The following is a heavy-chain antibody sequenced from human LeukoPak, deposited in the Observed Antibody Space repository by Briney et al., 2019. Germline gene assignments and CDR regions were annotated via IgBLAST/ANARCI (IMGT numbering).Heavy chain of an antibody. CDR1: GGTFSSYA. J-gene: IGHJ6*03. D-gene: IGHD3-10*01. Sequence: SVKVSCKASGGTFSSYAISWVRQAPGQGLEWMGRIIPIFGTANYAQKFQGRVTITTDESTSTAYMELSSLRSEDTAVYYCATCGSGRDYYMDVWGKGTTVTVSS. CDR3: ATCGSGRDYYMDV. V-gene: IGHV1-69*05. CDR2: IIPIFGTA.